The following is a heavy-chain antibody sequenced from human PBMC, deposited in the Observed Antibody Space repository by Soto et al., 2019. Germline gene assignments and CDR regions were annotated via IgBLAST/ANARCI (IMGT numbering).Heavy chain of an antibody. J-gene: IGHJ4*02. D-gene: IGHD3-10*01. CDR1: GFKFGNYW. CDR3: ARYGDFSY. CDR2: INQNASER. Sequence: PGGSLRLSCAASGFKFGNYWMSWTRQAPGKGLEWVANINQNASERYYVDPVKGRFTISRDNVENSLSLQMDSLRVDDTAVYYCARYGDFSYWGRGTQVTVSS. V-gene: IGHV3-7*03.